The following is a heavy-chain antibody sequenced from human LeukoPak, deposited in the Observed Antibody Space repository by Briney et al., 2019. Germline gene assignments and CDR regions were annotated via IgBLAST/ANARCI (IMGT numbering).Heavy chain of an antibody. V-gene: IGHV3-30*02. J-gene: IGHJ4*02. CDR1: GFTFSNYA. D-gene: IGHD4/OR15-4a*01. CDR2: IHYDGSKK. CDR3: AKDRADYGSTDY. Sequence: GGSLRLSCATSGFTFSNYAIHWVRQAPGKGLEWVAFIHYDGSKKYYADSVKGRFSISRDNSNNTLYLQMNSLRTEDRAVYYCAKDRADYGSTDYWGQGTLVTVSS.